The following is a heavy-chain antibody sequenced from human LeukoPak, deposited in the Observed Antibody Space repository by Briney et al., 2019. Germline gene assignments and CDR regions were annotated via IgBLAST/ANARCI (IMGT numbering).Heavy chain of an antibody. D-gene: IGHD3-22*01. CDR1: GGSISSYY. Sequence: KSSETLSLTCTVSGGSISSYYWSWIRQPPGKGLEWIGYIYYSGSTNYNPSLKSRVTISVDTSKNQFSLKLSSVTAADTAVYYCARVHHYYDSSGYPYYYYYMDVWGKGTTVTISS. J-gene: IGHJ6*03. V-gene: IGHV4-59*12. CDR3: ARVHHYYDSSGYPYYYYYMDV. CDR2: IYYSGST.